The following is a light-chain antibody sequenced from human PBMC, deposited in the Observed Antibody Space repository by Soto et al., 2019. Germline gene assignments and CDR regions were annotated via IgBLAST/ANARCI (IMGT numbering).Light chain of an antibody. CDR3: QQYGSSPRYT. Sequence: EIVLTQSPGTLSLSPGERVTLSCRASQSVSSSYLAWYQQKPGQAPRLLIYGASSRATGIPDRFGGSGSGTDFTLTISRLEPEDFAVYYCQQYGSSPRYTFGQGPKLEIK. CDR1: QSVSSSY. CDR2: GAS. V-gene: IGKV3-20*01. J-gene: IGKJ2*01.